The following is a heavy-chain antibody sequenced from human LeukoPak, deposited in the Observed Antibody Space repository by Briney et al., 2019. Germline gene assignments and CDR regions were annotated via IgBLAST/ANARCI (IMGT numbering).Heavy chain of an antibody. V-gene: IGHV1-46*02. J-gene: IGHJ5*02. Sequence: ASVKVSCKASGYTFNTNYIHWVRQAPGQGLEWIGVVNPSGDGTSYPQKFQGRVTLARDTSTSTIYMELSSLRSEDTAIYYCAKETPNTGWFDPWGQGTLVTVSS. CDR1: GYTFNTNY. CDR2: VNPSGDGT. D-gene: IGHD1-14*01. CDR3: AKETPNTGWFDP.